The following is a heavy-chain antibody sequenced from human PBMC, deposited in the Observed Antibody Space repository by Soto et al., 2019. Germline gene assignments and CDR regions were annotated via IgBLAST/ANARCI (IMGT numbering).Heavy chain of an antibody. CDR3: RRDQYGFNSIDH. CDR1: GFTFSSYW. J-gene: IGHJ4*02. D-gene: IGHD2-2*01. V-gene: IGHV3-74*01. Sequence: PGGSLRLSCAPSGFTFSSYWMHWVRQAPETGLVHDSSIRGDGDNTDQAGNGQGRFTSARDSAKNTLYLQMKSLRAGDTAVYCCRRDQYGFNSIDHWEEGALVKVSS. CDR2: IRGDGDNT.